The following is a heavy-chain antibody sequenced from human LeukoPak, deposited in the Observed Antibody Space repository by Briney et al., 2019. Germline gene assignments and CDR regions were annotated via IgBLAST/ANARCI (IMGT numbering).Heavy chain of an antibody. CDR3: ARETYSSSWYGVDYYYGMDV. CDR1: GFTFSSYW. Sequence: GGSLRLSCAASGFTFSSYWMSWVRQAPGKGLEWVANIEQDGSEKYYVDSVKGRFTISGDNAKNSLYLQMNRLRAEDTAVYYCARETYSSSWYGVDYYYGMDVWGQGTTVTVSS. D-gene: IGHD6-13*01. J-gene: IGHJ6*02. CDR2: IEQDGSEK. V-gene: IGHV3-7*01.